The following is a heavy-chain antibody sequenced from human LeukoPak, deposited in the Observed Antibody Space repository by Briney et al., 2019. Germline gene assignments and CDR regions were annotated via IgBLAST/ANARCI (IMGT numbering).Heavy chain of an antibody. Sequence: ASVKVSCKASGYTFTSYDINWVRQATGQGLEWMGWMNPNSGNTGYAQKFQGRVTMTRDMSTSTVYMELISLRSEDTAVYYCARVSSGTRDAFDIWGQGTMVTVSS. CDR3: ARVSSGTRDAFDI. CDR1: GYTFTSYD. CDR2: MNPNSGNT. V-gene: IGHV1-8*02. J-gene: IGHJ3*02. D-gene: IGHD3-10*01.